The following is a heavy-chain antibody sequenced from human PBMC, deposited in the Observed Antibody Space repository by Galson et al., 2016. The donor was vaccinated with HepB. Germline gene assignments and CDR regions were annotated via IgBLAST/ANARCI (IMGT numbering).Heavy chain of an antibody. V-gene: IGHV2-5*02. CDR2: IYWDDDK. J-gene: IGHJ4*02. D-gene: IGHD3-3*01. CDR1: GFSLTTSGVG. Sequence: PALVKPTQTLTLTCTFSGFSLTTSGVGVGWIRQPPGKALEWLALIYWDDDKRYSPSLKSRLTITKDTSKNQVVLTMTNMDPVDTATYYCAHRPPIADLWNYWGQGTLVTVSS. CDR3: AHRPPIADLWNY.